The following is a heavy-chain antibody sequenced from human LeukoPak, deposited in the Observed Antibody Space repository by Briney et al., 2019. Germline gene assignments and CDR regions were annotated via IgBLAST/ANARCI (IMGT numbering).Heavy chain of an antibody. CDR1: GFTFSRHW. J-gene: IGHJ4*02. CDR2: MNQDGSAI. D-gene: IGHD6-19*01. Sequence: PGGSLRLSCAASGFTFSRHWTSWVRQAPGKGLDREAHMNQDGSAIYSIDSVKGRFTISRDNDKNSLYLHMSGLTVADTAVYYCARTVPGHPDDYFDYWGQGTRVTVSS. CDR3: ARTVPGHPDDYFDY. V-gene: IGHV3-7*01.